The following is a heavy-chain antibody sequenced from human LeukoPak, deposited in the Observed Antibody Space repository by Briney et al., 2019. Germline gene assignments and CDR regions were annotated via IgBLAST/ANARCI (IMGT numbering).Heavy chain of an antibody. D-gene: IGHD2-2*01. CDR1: GGSFSGYY. Sequence: SETLSLTCAVYGGSFSGYYWSWIRQPPGKGLEWIGEINHSGSTNYNPSLKSRVTISVDTSKNQFSLKLSSVTAADTAVYYCAGGYCSSTSCLFGGMDVWGQGTTVTVSS. CDR2: INHSGST. V-gene: IGHV4-34*01. CDR3: AGGYCSSTSCLFGGMDV. J-gene: IGHJ6*02.